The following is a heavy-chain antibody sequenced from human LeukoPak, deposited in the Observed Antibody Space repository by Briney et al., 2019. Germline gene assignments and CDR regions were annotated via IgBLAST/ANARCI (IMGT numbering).Heavy chain of an antibody. D-gene: IGHD2-15*01. V-gene: IGHV1-69*04. CDR1: GGTFSSYA. CDR3: ATAEDDIVVVVAATSPLGY. CDR2: IIPILGIA. Sequence: SVKVSCKASGGTFSSYAVSWVRQAPGQGLEWMGRIIPILGIANYAQKFQGRVTITADKSTSTAYMELSSLRSEDTAVYYCATAEDDIVVVVAATSPLGYWGQGTLVTVSS. J-gene: IGHJ4*02.